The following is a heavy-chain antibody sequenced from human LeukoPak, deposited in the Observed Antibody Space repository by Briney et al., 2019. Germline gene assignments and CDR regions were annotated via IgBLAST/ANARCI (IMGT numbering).Heavy chain of an antibody. CDR1: GGSFSGYY. CDR2: IYYSGST. Sequence: SETLSLTCAVYGGSFSGYYWSWIRQPPGKGLEWIGYIYYSGSTNYNPSLKSRVTISVDTSKIQFSLKLSSVTAADTAVYYCARLVAGTSPGWYFDLWGRGTLVTVSS. D-gene: IGHD6-19*01. V-gene: IGHV4-59*08. CDR3: ARLVAGTSPGWYFDL. J-gene: IGHJ2*01.